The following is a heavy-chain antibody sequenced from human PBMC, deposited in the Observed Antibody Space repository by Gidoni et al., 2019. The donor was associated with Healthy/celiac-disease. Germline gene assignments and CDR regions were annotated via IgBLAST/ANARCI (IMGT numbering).Heavy chain of an antibody. V-gene: IGHV1-24*01. CDR1: GNTITELS. CDR2: FDPEDGET. D-gene: IGHD1-26*01. J-gene: IGHJ3*02. Sequence: QVQLVQSGAEVKKPGASVKVSCKVSGNTITELSMHCVRQAPGKELEWMGGFDPEDGETIYAQKFQGRVTMTEDTSTDTAYMELSSLRSEDTAVYYCASSGSYRTKDAFDIWGQGTMVTVSS. CDR3: ASSGSYRTKDAFDI.